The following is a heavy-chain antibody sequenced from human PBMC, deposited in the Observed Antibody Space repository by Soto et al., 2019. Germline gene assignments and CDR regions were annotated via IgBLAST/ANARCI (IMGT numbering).Heavy chain of an antibody. CDR3: ARLGCGGGSCYHVEFYGMDV. V-gene: IGHV4-39*01. Sequence: QLQLQESGPGLLKPSEILSLTCTVSSGSISSSRYYWGWIRQPPGKGLQWIGSIYYSETTYYNPSLKSRVSISIDRSKNQFSLRLRSVTAADTATYYCARLGCGGGSCYHVEFYGMDVWGHGTTVTVSS. CDR2: IYYSETT. J-gene: IGHJ6*02. D-gene: IGHD2-15*01. CDR1: SGSISSSRYY.